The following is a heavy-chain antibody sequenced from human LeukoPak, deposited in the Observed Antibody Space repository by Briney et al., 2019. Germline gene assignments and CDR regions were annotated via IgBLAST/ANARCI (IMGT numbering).Heavy chain of an antibody. CDR2: IYSGGST. CDR3: ASLTYYDCWSGSYPNDY. D-gene: IGHD3-3*01. J-gene: IGHJ4*02. Sequence: GGSLRLSCAASGFTVSSNYMSWVRQAPGKGLEWVSVIYSGGSTYYADSVKGRFTIARDNTKNTLELQMNCLRAEDTAVYYCASLTYYDCWSGSYPNDYWGQGTLVTVSS. CDR1: GFTVSSNY. V-gene: IGHV3-66*02.